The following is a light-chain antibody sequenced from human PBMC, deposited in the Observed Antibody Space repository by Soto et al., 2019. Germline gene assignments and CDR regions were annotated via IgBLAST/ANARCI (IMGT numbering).Light chain of an antibody. CDR1: SSDVGGYNY. J-gene: IGLJ1*01. CDR2: EVN. CDR3: QSYDSSLSGHV. Sequence: QSALTQPPSASGSPGQSVAISCTGTSSDVGGYNYVSWYQQHPGKAPKLMIYEVNKRPSGVPDRFSGSKSGNTASLTVSGLQAEDEADYYCQSYDSSLSGHVFGTGTKVTVL. V-gene: IGLV2-8*01.